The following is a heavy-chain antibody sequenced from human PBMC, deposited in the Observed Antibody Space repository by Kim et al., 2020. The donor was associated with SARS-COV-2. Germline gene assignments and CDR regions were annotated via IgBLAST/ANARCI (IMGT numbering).Heavy chain of an antibody. Sequence: ASVKVSCKVSGYTLTELSMHWVRQAPGKGLEWMGGFDPEDGETIYAQKFQGRVTMTEDTSTDTAYMELSSLRSEDTAVYYCATVPRTDIVVVPAAIRNWFDPWGQGTLVTVSS. V-gene: IGHV1-24*01. CDR3: ATVPRTDIVVVPAAIRNWFDP. D-gene: IGHD2-2*02. CDR1: GYTLTELS. J-gene: IGHJ5*02. CDR2: FDPEDGET.